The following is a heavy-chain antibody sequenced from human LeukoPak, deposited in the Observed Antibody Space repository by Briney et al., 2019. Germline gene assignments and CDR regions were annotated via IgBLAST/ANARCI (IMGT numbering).Heavy chain of an antibody. D-gene: IGHD4-23*01. CDR3: ARTTVVAKYFDY. V-gene: IGHV4-59*06. CDR1: GGSISSYY. J-gene: IGHJ4*02. Sequence: SETLSLTCTVSGGSISSYYWSWIRQHPGKGLEWIGYIYYSGSTYYNPSLKSRLTISVDTSKNQFSLKLSSVTAADTAVYYCARTTVVAKYFDYWGQGTLVTVSS. CDR2: IYYSGST.